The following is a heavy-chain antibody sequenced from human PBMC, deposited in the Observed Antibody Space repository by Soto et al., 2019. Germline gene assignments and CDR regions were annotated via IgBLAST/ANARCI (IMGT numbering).Heavy chain of an antibody. D-gene: IGHD2-15*01. CDR2: ISGSGGST. V-gene: IGHV3-23*01. J-gene: IGHJ4*02. CDR3: AKGRYCSGGSCYRKSDFDY. Sequence: PGGSLRLSCAASGFTFSSYAMSWVRHAPGKGLEWVSAISGSGGSTYYADSVKGRFTISRDNSKNTLYLQMNSLRAEDTAVYYCAKGRYCSGGSCYRKSDFDYWGQGTLVTVSS. CDR1: GFTFSSYA.